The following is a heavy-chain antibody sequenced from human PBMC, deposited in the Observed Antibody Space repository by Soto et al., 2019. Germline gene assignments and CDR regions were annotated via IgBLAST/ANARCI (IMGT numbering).Heavy chain of an antibody. CDR2: IIPIFGAA. CDR1: GGSFTYT. D-gene: IGHD5-12*01. J-gene: IGHJ3*02. V-gene: IGHV1-69*13. CDR3: ARDNRLRLHAFDI. Sequence: GASVKVSCKASGGSFTYTLSWVRQAPGQGLEWMGGIIPIFGAANYAQKFQGRVTITADESTSTAYMELSSLRSEDTAVYYCARDNRLRLHAFDIWGQGTMVTVSS.